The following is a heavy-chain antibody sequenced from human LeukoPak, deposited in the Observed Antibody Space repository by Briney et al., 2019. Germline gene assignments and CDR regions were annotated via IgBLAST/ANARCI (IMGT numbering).Heavy chain of an antibody. CDR3: AREAVRHYYGSSGYHNGFDP. D-gene: IGHD3-22*01. V-gene: IGHV4-61*02. CDR2: IYTSGST. CDR1: GGSISSGSYY. Sequence: SETLSLTCTVSGGSISSGSYYWSWIRQPAGRGLEWIGRIYTSGSTNYNPSLKSRVTISVDTSKNKFSLKLISVTAADTAVYYCAREAVRHYYGSSGYHNGFDPWGQGTLVTVSS. J-gene: IGHJ5*02.